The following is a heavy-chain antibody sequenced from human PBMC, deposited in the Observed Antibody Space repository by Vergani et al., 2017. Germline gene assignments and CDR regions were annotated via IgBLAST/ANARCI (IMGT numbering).Heavy chain of an antibody. Sequence: QVQLVQSGAEVKKPGSSVKVSCKASGGTFSSCAISWVRQAPGQGLEWMGGIIPIFGTANYAQKFQGRVTITADESTSTAYMELSSLRSEDTAVYYCARHGLGELTGNYYGMDVWGQGTTVTVSS. D-gene: IGHD3-16*01. CDR2: IIPIFGTA. V-gene: IGHV1-69*12. CDR1: GGTFSSCA. CDR3: ARHGLGELTGNYYGMDV. J-gene: IGHJ6*02.